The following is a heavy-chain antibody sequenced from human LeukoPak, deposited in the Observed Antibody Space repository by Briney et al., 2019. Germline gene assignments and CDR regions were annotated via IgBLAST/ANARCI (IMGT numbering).Heavy chain of an antibody. CDR3: AHRCTWNSGWDRGWFDP. CDR1: GFSLSTSGVG. Sequence: SGPTLVNPTQTLTLTCTLSGFSLSTSGVGVGWIRQPPGKALEWLALIYWDDDKRYNPSMKSRLTITKDTSKTRVVLTMTNMDPVDTATYYCAHRCTWNSGWDRGWFDPWGQGTLVTVSS. J-gene: IGHJ5*02. V-gene: IGHV2-5*02. D-gene: IGHD1-7*01. CDR2: IYWDDDK.